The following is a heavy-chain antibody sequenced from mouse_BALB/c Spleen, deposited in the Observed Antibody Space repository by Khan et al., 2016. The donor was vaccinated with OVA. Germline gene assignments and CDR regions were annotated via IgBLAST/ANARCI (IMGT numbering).Heavy chain of an antibody. V-gene: IGHV1-63*01. J-gene: IGHJ4*01. CDR3: ARWGMDS. CDR1: GDAFTNYW. Sequence: QVRLQLSGAELVRPGTSVNISCKASGDAFTNYWLGWVKQRPGHGLEWIGDIYPGSGNTYYNEKLKGKVTLTADKSSSTAYLQLINLTSEDSAVYFCARWGMDSWGQGTSVTVSS. CDR2: IYPGSGNT.